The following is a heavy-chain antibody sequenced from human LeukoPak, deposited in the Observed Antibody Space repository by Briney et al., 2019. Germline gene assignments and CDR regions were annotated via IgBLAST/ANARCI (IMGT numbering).Heavy chain of an antibody. CDR2: ISSSGSTI. CDR3: ASLAPTVTTYTLYYYYGMDV. J-gene: IGHJ6*04. D-gene: IGHD4-11*01. V-gene: IGHV3-48*03. CDR1: GFTFSSYE. Sequence: GGSLRLSCAASGFTFSSYEMNWVRQAPGKGLEWVSYISSSGSTIYYVDSVKGRFTISRDNAKNSLYLQMNSLRAEDTAVYYCASLAPTVTTYTLYYYYGMDVWGKGTTVTVSS.